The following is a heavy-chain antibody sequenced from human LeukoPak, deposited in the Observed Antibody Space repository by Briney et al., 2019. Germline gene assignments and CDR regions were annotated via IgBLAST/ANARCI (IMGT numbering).Heavy chain of an antibody. CDR1: GFTFSSYS. CDR3: AKDIAVAGGYFDY. D-gene: IGHD6-19*01. CDR2: ISSSSSYI. Sequence: PGGSLRLSCAASGFTFSSYSMNWVRQAPGKGLEWVSSISSSSSYIYYADSVKGRFTISRDNAKNSLYLQMNSLRAEDTAVYYCAKDIAVAGGYFDYWGQGTLVTVSS. V-gene: IGHV3-21*01. J-gene: IGHJ4*02.